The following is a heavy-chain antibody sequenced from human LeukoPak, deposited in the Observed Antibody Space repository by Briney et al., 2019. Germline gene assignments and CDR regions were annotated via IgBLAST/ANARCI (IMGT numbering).Heavy chain of an antibody. J-gene: IGHJ5*02. Sequence: SETLSLTCTVSGGSISSSSYYWGWIRQPPGKGLEWIGSIYYSGSTYYNPSLKSRVTISVDTSKNQFSLKLSSVTAADTAVYYCARQNSRDGYNFVPVWFDPWGQGTLVTVSS. CDR1: GGSISSSSYY. CDR2: IYYSGST. V-gene: IGHV4-39*01. CDR3: ARQNSRDGYNFVPVWFDP. D-gene: IGHD5-24*01.